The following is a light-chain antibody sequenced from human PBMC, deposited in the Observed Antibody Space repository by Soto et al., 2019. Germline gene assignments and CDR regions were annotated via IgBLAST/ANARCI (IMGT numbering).Light chain of an antibody. V-gene: IGKV3-11*01. CDR1: QSVSSY. Sequence: EIVLTQSPATLSLSPVERATLSCRASQSVSSYLAWYQQKPGQAPRLLIYDASNRATGIPARFSGSGSGTDFTLTISSREPEDFAVYYCQQRSNWPPLTFGGGTKVEI. J-gene: IGKJ4*01. CDR3: QQRSNWPPLT. CDR2: DAS.